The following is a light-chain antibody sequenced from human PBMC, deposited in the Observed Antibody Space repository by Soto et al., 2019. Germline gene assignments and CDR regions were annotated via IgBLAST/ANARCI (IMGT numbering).Light chain of an antibody. CDR3: KNYDTFSRK. CDR1: QDIDIS. Sequence: DIQMPPFPSTMSASVVYIVPITCLASQDIDISLACFQQRPGEAPKILIFAASGLESGVTSTFSCSGSGTEFTLTIRSVQTDDFATYFCKNYDTFSRKCGHGTRGAIK. CDR2: AAS. V-gene: IGKV1-5*01. J-gene: IGKJ1*01.